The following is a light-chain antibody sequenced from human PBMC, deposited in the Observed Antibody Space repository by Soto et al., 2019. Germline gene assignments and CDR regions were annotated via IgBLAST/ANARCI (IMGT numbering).Light chain of an antibody. V-gene: IGLV4-60*03. J-gene: IGLJ3*02. CDR1: SGHNTYI. Sequence: QSVLTQSSSASAALGSSVKLTCPLSSGHNTYIIAWHQQQPGEAPRYLMKVEGSGNYNKGSAVPDRFSGSSSGADRYLTISTLQSEDEADYYCETWDSTTRVFGGGTKLTVL. CDR3: ETWDSTTRV. CDR2: VEGSGNY.